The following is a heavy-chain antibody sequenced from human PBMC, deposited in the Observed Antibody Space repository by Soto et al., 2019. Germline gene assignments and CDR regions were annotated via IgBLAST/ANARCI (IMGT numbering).Heavy chain of an antibody. CDR2: IIHGGST. D-gene: IGHD3-10*01. CDR3: ARSGHLFDY. V-gene: IGHV4-34*12. CDR1: GGSFSDYY. Sequence: QVQLQQWGAGLLKPSETLSLTCAVFGGSFSDYYWSWIRQPPEKGLEWIGEIIHGGSTNYNPSLRRPVSISVDTPKNQFSLKLSSVTAADTAVYYCARSGHLFDYWGQGISVTVSS. J-gene: IGHJ4*02.